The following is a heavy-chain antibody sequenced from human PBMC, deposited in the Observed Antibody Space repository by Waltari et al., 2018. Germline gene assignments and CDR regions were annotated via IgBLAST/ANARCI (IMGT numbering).Heavy chain of an antibody. CDR1: GGSISSGDYY. CDR3: ARGSSSIAARREERDWFDP. V-gene: IGHV4-30-4*08. CDR2: IYYSGST. Sequence: QVQLQESGPGLVKPSQTLSRTCTVSGGSISSGDYYWSWIRQPPGKGLAWIGYIYYSGSTYYNPSLKSRVTISVDTSKNQFSLKLSSVTAADTAVYYCARGSSSIAARREERDWFDPWGQGTLVTVSS. J-gene: IGHJ5*02. D-gene: IGHD6-6*01.